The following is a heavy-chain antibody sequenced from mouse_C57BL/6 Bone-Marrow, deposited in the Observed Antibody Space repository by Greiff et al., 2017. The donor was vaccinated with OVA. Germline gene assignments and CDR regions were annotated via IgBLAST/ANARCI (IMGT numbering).Heavy chain of an antibody. CDR3: TREGLIATVVGNWYFDV. Sequence: EVQVVESGEGLVKPGGSLKLSCAASGFTFSSYAMSWVRQTPEKRLEWVAYISSGGDYIYYADTVKGRFTISRDNARNTLYLQMSSLKSEDTAMYYCTREGLIATVVGNWYFDVWGTGTTVTVSS. J-gene: IGHJ1*03. CDR2: ISSGGDYI. CDR1: GFTFSSYA. V-gene: IGHV5-9-1*02. D-gene: IGHD1-1*01.